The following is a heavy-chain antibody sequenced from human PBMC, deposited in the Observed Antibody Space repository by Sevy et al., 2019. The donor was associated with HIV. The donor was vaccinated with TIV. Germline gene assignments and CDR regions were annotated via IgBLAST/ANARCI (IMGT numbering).Heavy chain of an antibody. V-gene: IGHV1-2*02. Sequence: ASVKASCKASGHTFTDNFIHWVRQAPGQGLEWMGWINPKIGDPKYSQKFQGRVTMTRDTSISTAYMELTRLRSNDTAVYYCASPGGYRYGSLLDYWGQGTLVTVSS. CDR3: ASPGGYRYGSLLDY. D-gene: IGHD5-18*01. CDR2: INPKIGDP. J-gene: IGHJ4*02. CDR1: GHTFTDNF.